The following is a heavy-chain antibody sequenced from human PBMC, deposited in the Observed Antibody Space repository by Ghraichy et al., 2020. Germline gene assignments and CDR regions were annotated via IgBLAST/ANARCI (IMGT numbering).Heavy chain of an antibody. Sequence: GGSLRLSCAASGFTFSDYYMSWIRQAPGKGLEWVSYISSSSSYTNYADSVKGRFTISRDNAKNSLYLQMNSLRAEDTAVYYCARDARRGGYGSGSYDYWGQGTLVTVSS. CDR2: ISSSSSYT. V-gene: IGHV3-11*06. CDR3: ARDARRGGYGSGSYDY. CDR1: GFTFSDYY. D-gene: IGHD3-10*01. J-gene: IGHJ4*02.